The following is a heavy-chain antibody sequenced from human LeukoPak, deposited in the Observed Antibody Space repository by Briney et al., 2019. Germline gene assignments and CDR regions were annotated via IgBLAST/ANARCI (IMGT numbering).Heavy chain of an antibody. CDR1: GFTFSSYS. CDR2: ISYDGSNK. Sequence: GGSLRLSCAASGFTFSSYSMNWVRQAPGKGLEWVAVISYDGSNKYYADSVKGRFTISRDNSKNTLYLQMNSLRAEDTAVYYCARGTTVTDIDYWGQGTLVTVSS. D-gene: IGHD4-11*01. V-gene: IGHV3-30*03. CDR3: ARGTTVTDIDY. J-gene: IGHJ4*02.